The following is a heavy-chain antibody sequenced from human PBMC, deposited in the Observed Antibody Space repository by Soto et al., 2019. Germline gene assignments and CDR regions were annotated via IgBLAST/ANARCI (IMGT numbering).Heavy chain of an antibody. CDR2: ISGSGGST. V-gene: IGHV3-23*01. Sequence: GSLRLSCAASGFTFSSYAMSWVRQAPGKGLEWVSAISGSGGSTYYADSVKGRFTISRDNSKNTLYLQMNSLRAEDTAVYYCAKKLGSSWLVSWDYYYGMDVWGQGTTVTVSS. CDR3: AKKLGSSWLVSWDYYYGMDV. D-gene: IGHD6-13*01. CDR1: GFTFSSYA. J-gene: IGHJ6*02.